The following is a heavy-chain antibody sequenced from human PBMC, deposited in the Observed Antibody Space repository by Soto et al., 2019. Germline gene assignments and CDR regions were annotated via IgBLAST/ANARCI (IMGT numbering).Heavy chain of an antibody. V-gene: IGHV4-59*02. CDR1: RGSVRHDY. CDR3: ARDGPYGDSLYYFDS. J-gene: IGHJ4*01. CDR2: VYYTGNT. D-gene: IGHD4-17*01. Sequence: QVQLQESGPGLVKPSETLSLTCTVSRGSVRHDYWSWIRQRPGKGLEWIGYVYYTGNTNYNPSLESRVTMSIDTSKNQFSLKLASVTAADTAVYYCARDGPYGDSLYYFDSWGHGTLVTVSS.